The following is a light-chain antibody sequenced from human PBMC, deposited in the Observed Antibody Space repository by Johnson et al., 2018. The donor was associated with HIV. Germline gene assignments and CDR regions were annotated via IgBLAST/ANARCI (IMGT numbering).Light chain of an antibody. CDR2: DNN. V-gene: IGLV1-51*01. Sequence: QSVLTQPPSVSAAPGQKVTISCSGSTSNIGNNYVSWYQQLPGTAPKLLIYDNNKRPSGIPDRFSGSKSGTSATLGITGLTTGDEADYYCETWDSSLSAGLFGTGTKVTVL. CDR1: TSNIGNNY. CDR3: ETWDSSLSAGL. J-gene: IGLJ1*01.